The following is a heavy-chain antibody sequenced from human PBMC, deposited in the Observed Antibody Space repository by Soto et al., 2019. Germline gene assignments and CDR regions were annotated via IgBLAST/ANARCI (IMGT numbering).Heavy chain of an antibody. D-gene: IGHD1-1*01. V-gene: IGHV3-33*01. CDR3: ARDFTRIPTDGYNYVGR. CDR2: IWYDGSNK. Sequence: QVQLVESGGGVVQPGRSLRLSCAASGFTFSSYGMHWVRQAPGKGLEWVAVIWYDGSNKYYADSVKGRFTISRDNSKNSLYLQINSLRGEDTAVYYCARDFTRIPTDGYNYVGRWGQGTLVTVSS. CDR1: GFTFSSYG. J-gene: IGHJ4*02.